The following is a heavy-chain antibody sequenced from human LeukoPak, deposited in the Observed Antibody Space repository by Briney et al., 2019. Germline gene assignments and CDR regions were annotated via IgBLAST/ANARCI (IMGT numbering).Heavy chain of an antibody. V-gene: IGHV3-48*01. Sequence: GGSLRLSCAASGFTFSTYSMNWVRQAPGKGPEWVSYISSSSSTIYYADSVKGRFTISRDNAENSLYLQMNSLGAEDSAVYYCARDDHYNYYYMDVWGKGTTVTVSS. CDR2: ISSSSSTI. CDR1: GFTFSTYS. CDR3: ARDDHYNYYYMDV. J-gene: IGHJ6*03.